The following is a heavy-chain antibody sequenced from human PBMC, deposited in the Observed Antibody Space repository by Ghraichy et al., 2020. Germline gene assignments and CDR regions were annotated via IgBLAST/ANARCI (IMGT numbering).Heavy chain of an antibody. Sequence: SCAASGFTLSSYWMHWVRQAPGKGLVWVSRINSDGSSRTYADSVKGRFTISRDNAKNTLYMQMNSLRAEDTAVYYCTRVGIVGATKGYFDYWGQGTLVTVSS. CDR2: INSDGSSR. CDR1: GFTLSSYW. J-gene: IGHJ4*02. CDR3: TRVGIVGATKGYFDY. D-gene: IGHD1-26*01. V-gene: IGHV3-74*01.